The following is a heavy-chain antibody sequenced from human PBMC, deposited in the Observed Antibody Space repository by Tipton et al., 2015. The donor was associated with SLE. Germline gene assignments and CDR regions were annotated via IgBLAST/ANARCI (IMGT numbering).Heavy chain of an antibody. Sequence: TLSLTCTVSGGSISSHYWSWIRQPPGKGLEWIGYIYYSGSTNYNPSLKIRVTISVDTSKNQFSLKLSSVTAADTAVYYCASLGGGMRYYDSSGYFDYWGQGTLVTVSS. D-gene: IGHD3-22*01. J-gene: IGHJ4*02. CDR3: ASLGGGMRYYDSSGYFDY. CDR1: GGSISSHY. V-gene: IGHV4-59*11. CDR2: IYYSGST.